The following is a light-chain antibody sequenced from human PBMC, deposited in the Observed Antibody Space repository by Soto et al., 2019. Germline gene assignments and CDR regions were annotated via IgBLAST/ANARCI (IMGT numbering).Light chain of an antibody. CDR1: QSVSSN. CDR2: GAS. J-gene: IGKJ5*01. V-gene: IGKV3-20*01. CDR3: QQYDSSPIT. Sequence: IMLKQSPGILSLCPGERATLSCRASQSVSSNLAWYQQKPGQAPRLLIYGASRRATGIPDRFSGSGSGTDFTLTISRLEPEDFAVYYCQQYDSSPITFGQGTRLEIK.